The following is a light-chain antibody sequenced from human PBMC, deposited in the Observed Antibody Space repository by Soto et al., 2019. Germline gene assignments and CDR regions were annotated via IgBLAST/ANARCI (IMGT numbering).Light chain of an antibody. CDR2: WAS. CDR3: QQYYSTRT. Sequence: DIVMTQSPDSLAVSLGERATINCKSSQSVLYSSNNKNYLAWYQQKPGQPPKLLIYWASTRESVVPDRFSGSGSGKDFTLTISSRQAEDVAVYYCQQYYSTRTFGQGTKVEIK. V-gene: IGKV4-1*01. J-gene: IGKJ1*01. CDR1: QSVLYSSNNKNY.